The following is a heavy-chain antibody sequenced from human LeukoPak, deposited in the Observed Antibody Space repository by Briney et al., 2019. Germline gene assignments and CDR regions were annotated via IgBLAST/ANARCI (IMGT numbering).Heavy chain of an antibody. V-gene: IGHV1-2*02. J-gene: IGHJ4*02. CDR2: INPNNGGT. D-gene: IGHD3-22*01. CDR3: ARDERYDSSGYPFDY. Sequence: ASVKVSCKASGYTFTRYFIHWVRQAPGQGLEGMGWINPNNGGTKYEQKFQDRVTMTRDTSISTAYMELSRLRSDDTAVYYCARDERYDSSGYPFDYWGQGTLVTVSS. CDR1: GYTFTRYF.